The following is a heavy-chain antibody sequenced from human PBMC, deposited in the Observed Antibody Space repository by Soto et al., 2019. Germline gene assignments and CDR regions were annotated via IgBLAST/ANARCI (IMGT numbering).Heavy chain of an antibody. CDR1: GGTFSSYA. CDR2: INPIFGTP. CDR3: AREGRHFDY. Sequence: SVKVSCKASGGTFSSYAISWVRQAPGQGLEWMGGINPIFGTPHYAQKYQGRVTITADTFTNTAYMELTRLTSDDTAVYFCAREGRHFDYWGQGTLVTSPQ. J-gene: IGHJ4*02. V-gene: IGHV1-69*06.